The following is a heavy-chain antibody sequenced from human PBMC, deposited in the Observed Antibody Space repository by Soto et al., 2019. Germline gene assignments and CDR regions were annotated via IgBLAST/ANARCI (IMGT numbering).Heavy chain of an antibody. CDR2: ILGYGGST. V-gene: IGHV3-23*01. D-gene: IGHD3-22*01. CDR1: GFTFSSSV. Sequence: GGSLRLSCAASGFTFSSSVTSWVRQAPGKGLEWVSTILGYGGSTYYADSVKGRFTISRDTSMNTLYLQMNSLRAEDTAVYYCARAPGLGTMIVVVTPSGGAFDIWGQGTMVTVSS. J-gene: IGHJ3*02. CDR3: ARAPGLGTMIVVVTPSGGAFDI.